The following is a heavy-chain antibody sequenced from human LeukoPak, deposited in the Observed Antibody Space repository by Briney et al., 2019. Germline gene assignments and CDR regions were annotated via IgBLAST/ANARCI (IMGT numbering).Heavy chain of an antibody. CDR1: GFTFSSYG. V-gene: IGHV3-30*18. J-gene: IGHJ6*02. Sequence: PGRSLRLSCAASGFTFSSYGMHWVRQAPGKGLEWVAVISYDGSNEYYADSVKGRFTISRDNSKNTLCLQMNSLRAEDTAVYYCAKAVVAASPFRGLDVWGQGTRVTVSS. CDR3: AKAVVAASPFRGLDV. D-gene: IGHD3-22*01. CDR2: ISYDGSNE.